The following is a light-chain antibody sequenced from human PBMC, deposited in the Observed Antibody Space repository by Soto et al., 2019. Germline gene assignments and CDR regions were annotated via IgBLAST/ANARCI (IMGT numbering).Light chain of an antibody. CDR2: AAS. CDR3: QQVNSYPLT. J-gene: IGKJ4*01. V-gene: IGKV1-9*01. Sequence: GDRCTITFRASQGIGSYLAWYQQKPGKAPKLLIYAASTLQSGVPSRFSGSGSGTEFTLTISSLQPEDFATYSCQQVNSYPLTFGGGTKVDIK. CDR1: QGIGSY.